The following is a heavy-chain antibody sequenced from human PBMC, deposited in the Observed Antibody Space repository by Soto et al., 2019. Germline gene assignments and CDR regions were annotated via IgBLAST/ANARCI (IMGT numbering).Heavy chain of an antibody. V-gene: IGHV3-30*18. CDR1: GFTFSSYG. D-gene: IGHD5-18*01. CDR2: ISYDGSNK. Sequence: GGSLRLSCAASGFTFSSYGMHWVRQAPGKGLEWVAVISYDGSNKYYADSVKGRFTISRDNSKNTLYLQMNSLRAEDTAVYYCAKDFNSYGYGGYYYGMDVWGQGTTVTVSS. J-gene: IGHJ6*02. CDR3: AKDFNSYGYGGYYYGMDV.